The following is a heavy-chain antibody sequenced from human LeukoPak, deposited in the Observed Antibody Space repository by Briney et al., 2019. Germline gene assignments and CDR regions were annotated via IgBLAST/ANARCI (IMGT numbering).Heavy chain of an antibody. CDR2: ISPYNGNT. Sequence: ASVKVSYKASGYTFTSYGITWLRQAPGQGLEWMGWISPYNGNTEYAQNLQGRVTMTTDTSTSTAYMELRSLRSDGTAVYYCARITKTYSRYDAFDIWGQGTMVTVSS. D-gene: IGHD2-15*01. CDR3: ARITKTYSRYDAFDI. CDR1: GYTFTSYG. V-gene: IGHV1-18*01. J-gene: IGHJ3*02.